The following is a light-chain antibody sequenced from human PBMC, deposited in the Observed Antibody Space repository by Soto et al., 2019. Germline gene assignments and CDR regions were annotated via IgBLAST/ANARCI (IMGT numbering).Light chain of an antibody. J-gene: IGLJ1*01. V-gene: IGLV2-14*03. CDR3: SSYTSSTTPYV. Sequence: QSVLTQPASVSGSPGQSITISCTGTSSDVGGYSYVSWYQRHPGKAPKLMIFDVSNRPSGVSNRFSGSKSANTASLTISGLQAQDEADYFCSSYTSSTTPYVFGTGTKVTVL. CDR1: SSDVGGYSY. CDR2: DVS.